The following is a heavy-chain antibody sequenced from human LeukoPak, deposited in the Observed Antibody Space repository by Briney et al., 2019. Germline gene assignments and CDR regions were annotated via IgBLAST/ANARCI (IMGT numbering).Heavy chain of an antibody. J-gene: IGHJ5*02. CDR1: GGSISSSSYY. CDR2: IYYSGST. D-gene: IGHD3-16*01. CDR3: ARIMITFGGVTNWFDP. Sequence: SETLSLTCTVSGGSISSSSYYWGWIRQPPGKGLEWIGSIYYSGSTYYNPSLKSRVTISVDTSKNQFSLKLSSVTAADTAVYYCARIMITFGGVTNWFDPWGQGTLVTVSS. V-gene: IGHV4-39*01.